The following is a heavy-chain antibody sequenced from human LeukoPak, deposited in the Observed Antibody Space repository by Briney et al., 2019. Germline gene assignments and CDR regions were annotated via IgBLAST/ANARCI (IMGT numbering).Heavy chain of an antibody. V-gene: IGHV3-7*01. CDR2: IKEDDSEI. Sequence: GGSLRLSCAASGFLFNKYWMTWVRQAPGKGLEWVANIKEDDSEIYYVDSVKGRFTISRDNDKKSLYLHMSSLRVEDTAVYFCGRLRSLDQWGQGTLVTVSS. J-gene: IGHJ4*02. D-gene: IGHD5-24*01. CDR1: GFLFNKYW. CDR3: GRLRSLDQ.